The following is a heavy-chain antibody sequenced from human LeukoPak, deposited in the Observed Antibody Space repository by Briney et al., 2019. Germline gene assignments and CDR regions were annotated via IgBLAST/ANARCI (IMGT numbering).Heavy chain of an antibody. Sequence: PGGSLRLSCAASGFTFSSYWMHWVRQAPGKGLVWVSRINTDGSSTTYADSVKGRFTISRDNAKNTLYLQMNGLRAEDTAVYYCASSPWELPDYWGQGTLVTVSS. CDR2: INTDGSST. CDR3: ASSPWELPDY. D-gene: IGHD1-26*01. CDR1: GFTFSSYW. V-gene: IGHV3-74*01. J-gene: IGHJ4*02.